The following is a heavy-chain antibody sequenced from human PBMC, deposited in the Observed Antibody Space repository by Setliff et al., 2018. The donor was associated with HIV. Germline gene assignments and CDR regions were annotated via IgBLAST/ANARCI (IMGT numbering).Heavy chain of an antibody. Sequence: KPSETLSLTCAVYGGSFSGYYWTWIRQSPSGLEWIGEINHRGIANSSPSLKSRVTISIDTSKNQFSLRLTSVTAADTALCYCARAQIAAPRPYEYWGQGTLVTVSS. CDR3: ARAQIAAPRPYEY. CDR2: INHRGIA. V-gene: IGHV4-34*01. CDR1: GGSFSGYY. J-gene: IGHJ4*02. D-gene: IGHD6-6*01.